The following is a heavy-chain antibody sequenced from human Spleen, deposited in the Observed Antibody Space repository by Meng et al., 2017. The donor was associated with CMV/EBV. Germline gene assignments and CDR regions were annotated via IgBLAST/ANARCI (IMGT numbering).Heavy chain of an antibody. D-gene: IGHD3-22*01. V-gene: IGHV3-21*01. Sequence: GESLKISCAASGFTFSVYSLHRVRQAPGKGLEWVSSISSSSSFIYYADSVKGRFTISRDNAEDSMYLQMNGLRVEDTAVYYCARESSGSFVLDVWGQGTTVTVS. CDR2: ISSSSSFI. CDR1: GFTFSVYS. CDR3: ARESSGSFVLDV. J-gene: IGHJ6*02.